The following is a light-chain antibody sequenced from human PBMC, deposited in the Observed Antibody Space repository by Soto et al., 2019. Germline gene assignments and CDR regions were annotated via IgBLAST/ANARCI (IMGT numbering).Light chain of an antibody. CDR3: QQYYSSRRT. J-gene: IGKJ2*01. CDR2: WAS. Sequence: DIVMTQSPDSLAVSLGERATINCKSSQRVLYSSNNKNYLAWYQQKPGQPPKLLIYWASTRESGVPDRFSGSGSGTDFTLTISSLQAEDVAVYYCQQYYSSRRTFGQGTKVDIK. V-gene: IGKV4-1*01. CDR1: QRVLYSSNNKNY.